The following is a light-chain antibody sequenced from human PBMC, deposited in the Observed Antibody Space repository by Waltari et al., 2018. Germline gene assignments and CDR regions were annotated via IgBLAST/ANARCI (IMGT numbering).Light chain of an antibody. CDR1: SSNLGSHT. Sequence: QSVLTQPPSASGTPGQRVTISCSGSSSNLGSHTVNWYQQLPGTAPKLLIYRNNQRPSGVPDRFSGSKSGTSASLAISGLQSEDEADYYCAAWDDSLNGPVFGGGTKLTVL. CDR2: RNN. J-gene: IGLJ2*01. CDR3: AAWDDSLNGPV. V-gene: IGLV1-44*01.